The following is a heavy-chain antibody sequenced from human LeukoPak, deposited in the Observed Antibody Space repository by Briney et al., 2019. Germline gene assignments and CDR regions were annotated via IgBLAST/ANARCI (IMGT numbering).Heavy chain of an antibody. CDR3: ARAPPTYDSSGYYSPDAFDI. Sequence: GGSLRLSCAASGFTFSSYSMNWVRQAPGKGLEWVSSISSSSSYIYYADSVKGRFTISRDNAKNSLYLQMNSLRAEDKAVYYCARAPPTYDSSGYYSPDAFDIWGQGTMVTVSS. D-gene: IGHD3-22*01. CDR1: GFTFSSYS. J-gene: IGHJ3*02. V-gene: IGHV3-21*01. CDR2: ISSSSSYI.